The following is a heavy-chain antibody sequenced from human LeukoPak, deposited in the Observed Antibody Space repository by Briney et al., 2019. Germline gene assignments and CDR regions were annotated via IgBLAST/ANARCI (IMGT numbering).Heavy chain of an antibody. D-gene: IGHD3-22*01. J-gene: IGHJ5*02. CDR3: ARFGRSGYYYDPMGIWFDP. CDR2: IYYSGST. V-gene: IGHV4-59*08. Sequence: SETLSLTCTVSGGSISSYYWSWIRQPPGQGLEWIGYIYYSGSTNYNPSLKSRVTISVDTSKNQFSLKLSSVTAADTAVYYCARFGRSGYYYDPMGIWFDPWGQGTLVTVFS. CDR1: GGSISSYY.